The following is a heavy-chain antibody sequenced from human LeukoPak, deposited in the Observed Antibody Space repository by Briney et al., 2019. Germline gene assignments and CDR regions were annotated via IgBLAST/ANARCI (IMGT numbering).Heavy chain of an antibody. Sequence: ASVKVSCKASGYTFTGYYMHWVRQAPGQGLEWMGWINPNSGGTNYAQKFQGRVTMARDTSISTAYMELSRLRSDDTAVYYCARDYYGGNSVVAFDIWGQGTMVTVSS. J-gene: IGHJ3*02. V-gene: IGHV1-2*02. CDR3: ARDYYGGNSVVAFDI. D-gene: IGHD4-23*01. CDR2: INPNSGGT. CDR1: GYTFTGYY.